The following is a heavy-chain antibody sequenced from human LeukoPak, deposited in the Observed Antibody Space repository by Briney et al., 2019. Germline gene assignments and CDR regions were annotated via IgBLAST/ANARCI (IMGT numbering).Heavy chain of an antibody. CDR1: GFTFSSYE. CDR3: ARDSRTPGYSYGPRLDY. V-gene: IGHV3-48*03. CDR2: ISSSGSTI. D-gene: IGHD5-18*01. Sequence: GGSLRLSCAASGFTFSSYEMNWVRQAPGKGLEWVSYISSSGSTIYYADSVEGRFTISRDNAKNSLYLQMNSLRAEDTAVYYCARDSRTPGYSYGPRLDYWGQGTLVTVSS. J-gene: IGHJ4*02.